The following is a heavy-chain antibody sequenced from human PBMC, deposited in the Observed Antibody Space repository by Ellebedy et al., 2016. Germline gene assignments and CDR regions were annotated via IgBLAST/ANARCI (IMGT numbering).Heavy chain of an antibody. Sequence: SGPTLVXPTQTLTLTCTFSGFSLSTRGMRVSWIRQPPGKALEWLARFDWDDDKVYSTSLKTRLTISKGTSKNQVVLTMTNVDPVDTATYYCAREYCGGDACQNWFDPWGQGTLVTVSS. CDR2: FDWDDDK. CDR3: AREYCGGDACQNWFDP. V-gene: IGHV2-70*04. D-gene: IGHD2-21*01. J-gene: IGHJ5*02. CDR1: GFSLSTRGMR.